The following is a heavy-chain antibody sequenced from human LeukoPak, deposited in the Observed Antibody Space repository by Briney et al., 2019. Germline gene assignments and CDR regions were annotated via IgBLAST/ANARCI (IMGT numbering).Heavy chain of an antibody. V-gene: IGHV3-30-3*01. D-gene: IGHD3-3*01. CDR3: ARDLPYYDFWSGYSLSNVFDY. J-gene: IGHJ4*02. Sequence: GGSLRLSCAASGFTFSSYAMHWVRQAPGKGLEWVAVIPYDGSNKYYADSVKGRFTISRDNSKNTLYLQMNSLRAEDTAVYYCARDLPYYDFWSGYSLSNVFDYWGQGTLVTVSS. CDR2: IPYDGSNK. CDR1: GFTFSSYA.